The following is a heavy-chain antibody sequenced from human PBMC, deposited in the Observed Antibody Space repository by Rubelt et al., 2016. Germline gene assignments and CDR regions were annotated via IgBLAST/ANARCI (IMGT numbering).Heavy chain of an antibody. CDR1: GGSISSSSYY. J-gene: IGHJ4*02. CDR3: ARGGLLEWLPPGY. V-gene: IGHV4-39*02. Sequence: QLQLQESGPGLVKLSETLSLTCTVPGGSISSSSYYWGWIRQPPGKGLEWIGSIYYSGSTYYNPSTKSRVTISVDTSKNHLSLRLSAVTAAYTAVYCCARGGLLEWLPPGYWGQGTLFTVSS. CDR2: IYYSGST. D-gene: IGHD3-3*01.